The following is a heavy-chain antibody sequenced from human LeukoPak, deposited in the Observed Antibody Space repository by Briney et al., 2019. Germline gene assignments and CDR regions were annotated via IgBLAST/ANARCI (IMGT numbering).Heavy chain of an antibody. CDR3: ARGHRTAAYDGSGSDY. V-gene: IGHV1-18*01. D-gene: IGHD3-22*01. CDR1: GYTFTSYG. CDR2: ISAYNGKT. J-gene: IGHJ4*02. Sequence: WASVKVSFKASGYTFTSYGFSWVRQAPVQGIEWMGWISAYNGKTNDAQKCQGRVTMTTDTSTSTAYMELRSRRSDDTAVFYCARGHRTAAYDGSGSDYWGQGTLVTVSS.